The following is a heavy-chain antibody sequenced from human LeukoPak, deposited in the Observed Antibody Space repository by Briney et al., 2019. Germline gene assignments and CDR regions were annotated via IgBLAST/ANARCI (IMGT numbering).Heavy chain of an antibody. CDR2: MNPNSGNT. V-gene: IGHV1-8*03. CDR1: GYTFTSYD. D-gene: IGHD3-10*01. J-gene: IGHJ4*02. CDR3: TKANMVRGVTLKFDY. Sequence: ASVKVSCKASGYTFTSYDINWVRQATGQGLEWMGWMNPNSGNTGYAQKFQGRVTITRNTSISTAYMELSSLRSEDTAVYYCTKANMVRGVTLKFDYWGQGTLVTVSS.